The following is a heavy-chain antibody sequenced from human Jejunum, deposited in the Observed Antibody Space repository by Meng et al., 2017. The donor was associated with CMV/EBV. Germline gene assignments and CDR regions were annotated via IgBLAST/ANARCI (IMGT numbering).Heavy chain of an antibody. CDR3: ARIPVTSGSSYGLDV. CDR2: VSAYNGDT. D-gene: IGHD4-17*01. CDR1: YPFSPYA. Sequence: YPFSPYAIAWVRQAPGRGLEWMVWVSAYNGDTNSAHQLHGRVSMTTDTSTTTAYMELRSLRSDDTGVYYCARIPVTSGSSYGLDVWGQGTTVTVSS. J-gene: IGHJ6*02. V-gene: IGHV1-18*01.